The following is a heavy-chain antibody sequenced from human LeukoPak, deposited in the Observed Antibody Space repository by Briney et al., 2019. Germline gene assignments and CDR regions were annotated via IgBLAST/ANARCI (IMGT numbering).Heavy chain of an antibody. CDR1: GNSLSGYY. V-gene: IGHV4-59*07. Sequence: PSDPLSLTCSVSGNSLSGYYGTWIRQPPGKELEWIGYIYYSGSTNYNSSLKSRATISLDTSENQISLMLTSMTAADTAVYYCARGGSESYYKTDYWGQGILVTVSS. CDR3: ARGGSESYYKTDY. CDR2: IYYSGST. J-gene: IGHJ4*02. D-gene: IGHD1-26*01.